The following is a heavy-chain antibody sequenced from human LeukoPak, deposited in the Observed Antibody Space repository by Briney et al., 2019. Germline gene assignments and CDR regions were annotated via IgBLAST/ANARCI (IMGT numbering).Heavy chain of an antibody. CDR3: ARDRVAAAGTLYYYYGMDV. Sequence: ASVKVSCKASGYTFTSYGISWVRQAPGQGLEWMGWISAYNGNTNYAQKLQGRVTMTTDTSTSTAYMELRSLRSDDTAVYYCARDRVAAAGTLYYYYGMDVWGQGTTVTVSS. D-gene: IGHD6-13*01. CDR2: ISAYNGNT. J-gene: IGHJ6*02. V-gene: IGHV1-18*01. CDR1: GYTFTSYG.